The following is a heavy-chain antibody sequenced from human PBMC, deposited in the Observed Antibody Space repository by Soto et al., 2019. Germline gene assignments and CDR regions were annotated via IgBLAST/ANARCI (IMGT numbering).Heavy chain of an antibody. D-gene: IGHD3-10*01. CDR3: AKIIRLQRGWLDP. CDR2: ISGSGAYT. V-gene: IGHV3-23*01. Sequence: GGSLRLSCPASGFTFSTSGMSWVRQAPGKGLEWVSSISGSGAYTYYADSVKGRFTISRDNSKSTLYLQMNSLRTEDTAMYYCAKIIRLQRGWLDPWGQGTPVTVSS. J-gene: IGHJ5*02. CDR1: GFTFSTSG.